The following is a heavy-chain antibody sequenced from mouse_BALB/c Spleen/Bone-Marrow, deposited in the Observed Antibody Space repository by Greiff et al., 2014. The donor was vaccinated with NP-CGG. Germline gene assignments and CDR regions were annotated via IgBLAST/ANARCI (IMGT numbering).Heavy chain of an antibody. Sequence: QVQLKESGAELVKPGTSVKLSCKASGYNFTSYWINWVKLRPGQGLEWIGDIYPGSGSTNYNEKFKSKATLTVDTSSSTAYMQLSSLASEDPALYYCARFSQLGLLAYWGQGTLVTVSA. V-gene: IGHV1-55*01. CDR2: IYPGSGST. CDR3: ARFSQLGLLAY. D-gene: IGHD3-1*01. J-gene: IGHJ3*01. CDR1: GYNFTSYW.